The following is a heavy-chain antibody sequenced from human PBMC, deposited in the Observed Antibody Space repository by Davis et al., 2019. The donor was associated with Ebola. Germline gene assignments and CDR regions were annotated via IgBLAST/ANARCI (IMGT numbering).Heavy chain of an antibody. Sequence: GESLKISCAASGVTFSDYSMSWVRQTPGKGLEWLSYISSGGVTTYYADSVKGRFTTSRDNAKNSLFLKMNSLRDEDTAVYYCARVNLWSRGWGMDVWGKGTTVTVSS. D-gene: IGHD2-21*01. CDR1: GVTFSDYS. V-gene: IGHV3-48*02. J-gene: IGHJ6*04. CDR2: ISSGGVTT. CDR3: ARVNLWSRGWGMDV.